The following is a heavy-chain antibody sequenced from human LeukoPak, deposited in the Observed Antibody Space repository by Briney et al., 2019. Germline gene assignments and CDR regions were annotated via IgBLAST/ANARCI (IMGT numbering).Heavy chain of an antibody. CDR3: AKDSRGGIVGGYFDY. CDR2: IDWDSNTK. J-gene: IGHJ4*02. D-gene: IGHD1-26*01. CDR1: GFTFDEYA. Sequence: GGSLRLSCAPSGFTFDEYAMHGVRGAPGKGLEGGSGIDWDSNTKGNADSVKGRFTIYRDNTKYSLYLQMNSLRAEDMDLYYCAKDSRGGIVGGYFDYWGQGILVTASS. V-gene: IGHV3-9*03.